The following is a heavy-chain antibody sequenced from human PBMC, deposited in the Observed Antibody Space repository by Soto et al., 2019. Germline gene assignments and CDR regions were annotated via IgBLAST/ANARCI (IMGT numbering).Heavy chain of an antibody. D-gene: IGHD3-10*01. CDR2: IYYSGST. J-gene: IGHJ6*02. V-gene: IGHV4-39*01. CDR3: ATTYYYGSGSYYNRYYYGMDV. Sequence: SETLSLTCTVSCGSISRSSYYLGCIRQPPGKGLEWIGSIYYSGSTYYNPSLKSRVTISVDTSKNQFSLKLSSVTAADTAVYYCATTYYYGSGSYYNRYYYGMDVWGQGTTVT. CDR1: CGSISRSSYY.